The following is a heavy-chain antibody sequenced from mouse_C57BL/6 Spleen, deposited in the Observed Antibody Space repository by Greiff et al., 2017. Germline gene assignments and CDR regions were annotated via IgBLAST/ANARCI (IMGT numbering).Heavy chain of an antibody. CDR1: GFSLTSYG. D-gene: IGHD3-2*02. CDR2: IWSDGST. V-gene: IGHV2-6-1*01. J-gene: IGHJ2*01. CDR3: ARHGSSGYVGYFDY. Sequence: VQRVESGPGLVAPSQSLSITCTVSGFSLTSYGVHWVRQPPGKGLEWLVVIWSDGSTTYNSALKSRLSISKDNSKSQVFLKRNSLQTDDTAMYYCARHGSSGYVGYFDYWGQGTTLTVSS.